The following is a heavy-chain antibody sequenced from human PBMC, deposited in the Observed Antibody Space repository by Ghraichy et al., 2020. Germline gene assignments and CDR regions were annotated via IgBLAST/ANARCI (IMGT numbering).Heavy chain of an antibody. CDR2: SYYSGST. CDR1: GGSISSYY. V-gene: IGHV4-59*01. Sequence: SETLSLTCTVSGGSISSYYWSWIRQPPGKGLEWIGYSYYSGSTNYNPSLKSRVTISVDTSKHQFSLKLRAVTAADTAVYYCARGLGGYMDVWGEGTTVTVCS. D-gene: IGHD6-19*01. J-gene: IGHJ6*03. CDR3: ARGLGGYMDV.